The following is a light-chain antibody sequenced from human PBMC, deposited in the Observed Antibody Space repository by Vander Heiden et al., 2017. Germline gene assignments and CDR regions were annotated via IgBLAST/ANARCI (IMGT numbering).Light chain of an antibody. CDR3: AAWDDSLSGSWV. V-gene: IGLV1-47*01. CDR2: RNN. Sequence: QSVLTQPPSASGTPGQRVTISCSGSSSNIGSNYVYWYQQLPGTAPKLLIYRNNQRPSGVPDRSSGSKSGTSASLAISGLRSEDEADYYCAAWDDSLSGSWVFGGGTKLTVL. CDR1: SSNIGSNY. J-gene: IGLJ3*02.